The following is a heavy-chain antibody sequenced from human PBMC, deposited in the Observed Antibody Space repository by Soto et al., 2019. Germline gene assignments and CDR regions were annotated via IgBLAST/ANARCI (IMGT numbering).Heavy chain of an antibody. Sequence: EVQLLESGGGLVQPGGSLRLSCAASGFTFSSYVMKWVRQAPGKGLEWVSLIGESGTPTYYADSVKGRCTISRDNSGNTLFLEMYSLRAEDTAVYYCARYIPGVRYYGMDVWGQGTTVTVSS. J-gene: IGHJ6*02. D-gene: IGHD2-2*01. V-gene: IGHV3-23*01. CDR3: ARYIPGVRYYGMDV. CDR2: IGESGTPT. CDR1: GFTFSSYV.